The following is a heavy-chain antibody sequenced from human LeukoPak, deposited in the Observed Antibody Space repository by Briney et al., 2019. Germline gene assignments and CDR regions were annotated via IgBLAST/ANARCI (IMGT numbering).Heavy chain of an antibody. V-gene: IGHV3-23*01. J-gene: IGHJ4*02. CDR1: GFTFSSYA. CDR2: ISGSGGST. CDR3: ATYGDYENYFDY. Sequence: SGGSLRLSCAASGFTFSSYAMSWVRQAPGKELEWVSAISGSGGSTYYADSVKGRFTISRDNSKNTLYLQMNSLRAEDTAVYYCATYGDYENYFDYWGQGTLVTVSS. D-gene: IGHD4-17*01.